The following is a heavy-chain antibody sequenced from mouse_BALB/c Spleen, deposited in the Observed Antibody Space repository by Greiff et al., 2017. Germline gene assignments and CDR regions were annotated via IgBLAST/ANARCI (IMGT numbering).Heavy chain of an antibody. CDR3: ARGEVYYRYDWFAY. Sequence: QVQLQQSGPELVKPGASVKISCKASGYSFTSYYIHWVKQRPGQGLEWIGWIFPGSGNTKYNEKFKGKATLTADTSSSTAYMQLSSLTSEDSAVYFCARGEVYYRYDWFAYWGQGTLVTVSA. CDR1: GYSFTSYY. CDR2: IFPGSGNT. D-gene: IGHD2-14*01. J-gene: IGHJ3*01. V-gene: IGHV1-66*01.